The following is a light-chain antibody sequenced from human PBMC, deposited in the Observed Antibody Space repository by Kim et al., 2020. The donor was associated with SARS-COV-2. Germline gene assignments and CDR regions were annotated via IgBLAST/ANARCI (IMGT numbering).Light chain of an antibody. V-gene: IGLV3-1*01. CDR3: QAWDSSSHVV. CDR2: QDS. Sequence: VSPGQTASITCSGDKLGYKYACWYQQKPGQSPVLVIYQDSKRPSGIPERFSGSNSGNTATLTISGTQAMDEADYYCQAWDSSSHVVFGGGTQLTVL. J-gene: IGLJ2*01. CDR1: KLGYKY.